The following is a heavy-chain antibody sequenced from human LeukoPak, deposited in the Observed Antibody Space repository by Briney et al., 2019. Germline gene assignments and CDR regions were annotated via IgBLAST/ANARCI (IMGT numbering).Heavy chain of an antibody. CDR1: GFTFSDYW. D-gene: IGHD1-1*01. J-gene: IGHJ4*02. CDR2: INRHGNEV. CDR3: ARVGTWELQRVFDY. Sequence: GGSLRLSCAASGFTFSDYWMTWVRQVPGTGLEWVANINRHGNEVHYVDSVKGRFTISRDNAKNSLYLQLDSLRVEDTAVYYCARVGTWELQRVFDYWGQGTLVTVSS. V-gene: IGHV3-7*01.